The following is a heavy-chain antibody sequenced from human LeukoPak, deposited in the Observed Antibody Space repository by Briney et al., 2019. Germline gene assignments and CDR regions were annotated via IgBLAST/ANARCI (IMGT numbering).Heavy chain of an antibody. CDR2: ISSGGTT. CDR3: ARVRSSGTYHKGYNWFDP. D-gene: IGHD3-10*01. CDR1: QFSVSINF. V-gene: IGHV3-66*01. Sequence: GGSLRLSCEASQFSVSINFMSWVRQTPGKGLEWVSVISSGGTTYYADSVKGRFTISRDNSKNTVSLQMNSLRAEDTALYYCARVRSSGTYHKGYNWFDPWGQGALVTVSS. J-gene: IGHJ5*02.